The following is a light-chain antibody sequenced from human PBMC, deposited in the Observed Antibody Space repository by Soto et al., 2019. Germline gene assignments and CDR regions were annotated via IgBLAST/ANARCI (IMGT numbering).Light chain of an antibody. CDR1: NSGSNT. J-gene: IGLJ3*02. CDR3: QVCDSSGDHGV. V-gene: IGLV3-12*02. CDR2: SDS. Sequence: SYELTQPHSVSVATAQLARITCGGNNSGSNTVHWFQQKPGQDPVLVIYSDSNRPSGTPERFSGSNPGNTATQTLSRIEAGDEADYYYQVCDSSGDHGVFGGGTKLTVL.